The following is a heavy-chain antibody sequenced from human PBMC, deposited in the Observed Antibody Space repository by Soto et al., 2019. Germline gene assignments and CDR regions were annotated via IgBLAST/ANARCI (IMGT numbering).Heavy chain of an antibody. CDR2: INRSPGST. CDR1: GYTFGSHY. J-gene: IGHJ6*02. V-gene: IGHV1-46*01. D-gene: IGHD2-2*01. Sequence: QGQLGQSGAEVRKPGASVKVACKASGYTFGSHYVHWVREAPGQALEWMGIINRSPGSTSYAEKCQGRVTTTRDTSTSTVYLEMSSLSSEDTGTYYCARSDCPSASCLARYVYTMDVWCQGTTVTVSS. CDR3: ARSDCPSASCLARYVYTMDV.